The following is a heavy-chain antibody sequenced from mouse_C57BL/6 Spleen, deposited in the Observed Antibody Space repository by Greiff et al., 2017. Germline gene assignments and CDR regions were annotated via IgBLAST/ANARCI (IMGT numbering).Heavy chain of an antibody. CDR1: GYTFTDYE. J-gene: IGHJ2*01. CDR3: TRCGYDGGDY. V-gene: IGHV1-15*01. CDR2: IDPETGGT. Sequence: QVQLQQSGAELVRPGASVTLSCKASGYTFTDYEMHWVKQTPVHGLEWIGAIDPETGGTAYNQKFKGKAILTADKSSSTAYMELRSLTSEDSAVYYGTRCGYDGGDYWGQGTTLTVSS. D-gene: IGHD2-2*01.